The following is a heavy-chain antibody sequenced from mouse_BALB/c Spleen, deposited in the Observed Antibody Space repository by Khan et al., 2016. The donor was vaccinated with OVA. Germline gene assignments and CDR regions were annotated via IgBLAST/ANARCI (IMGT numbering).Heavy chain of an antibody. CDR3: VRARAYHRGDGWFAY. J-gene: IGHJ3*01. Sequence: QVQLQQSGAELARPGASVKMSCKASGYTFTSYTIHWIKLRLGQGLEWIGYINPSNGYSNYNQKFKDKVTLTADKSSTTAYMQLSSLTSDDSAIDNCVRARAYHRGDGWFAYWGQGTLVTVSA. V-gene: IGHV1-4*01. D-gene: IGHD2-14*01. CDR1: GYTFTSYT. CDR2: INPSNGYS.